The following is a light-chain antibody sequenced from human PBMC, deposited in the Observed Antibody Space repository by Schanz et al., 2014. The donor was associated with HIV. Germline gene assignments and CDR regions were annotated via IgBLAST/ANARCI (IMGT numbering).Light chain of an antibody. Sequence: IVLTQSPGTLSLSPGETGTLSCRADQSISSILLSFYHKKPGQAPTLLIHAASSRASGIPDRFSGSGAGXXFTLKISRVEAEDVGVYYCTQTLQTPPYTFGQGTKLEIK. V-gene: IGKV3-20*01. CDR2: AAS. CDR3: TQTLQTPPYT. CDR1: QSISSIL. J-gene: IGKJ2*01.